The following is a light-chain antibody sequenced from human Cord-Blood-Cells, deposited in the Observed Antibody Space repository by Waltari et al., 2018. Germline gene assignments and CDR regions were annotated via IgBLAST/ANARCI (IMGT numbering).Light chain of an antibody. CDR2: SNN. V-gene: IGLV1-44*01. CDR3: AAWDDSLNGWV. CDR1: SSNIGSNT. Sequence: QSVLTHPPSASGTPGQRVTISCSGSSSNIGSNTVNRYQQLPGTAPKHLIYSNNQRPSGVPDRFSGSKSGTSASLAISGLQSEDEADYYCAAWDDSLNGWVFGGGTKLTVL. J-gene: IGLJ3*02.